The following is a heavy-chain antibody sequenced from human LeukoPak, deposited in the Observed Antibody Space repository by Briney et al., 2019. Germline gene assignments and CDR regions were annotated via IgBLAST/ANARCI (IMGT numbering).Heavy chain of an antibody. V-gene: IGHV4-39*01. CDR2: IYYSGST. CDR3: ASQSIAVAGTFFDY. CDR1: GGSISSYY. D-gene: IGHD6-19*01. Sequence: PSETLSLTCTVSGGSISSYYWSWIRQPPGKGLEWIGSIYYSGSTYYNPSLKSRVTISVDTSKNQFSLKLSSVTAADTAVYYCASQSIAVAGTFFDYWGQGTLVTVSS. J-gene: IGHJ4*02.